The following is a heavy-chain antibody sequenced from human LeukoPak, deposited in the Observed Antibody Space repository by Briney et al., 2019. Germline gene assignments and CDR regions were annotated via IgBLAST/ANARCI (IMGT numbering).Heavy chain of an antibody. Sequence: GASVKVSCKASGGTFSSYAISWVRQAPGQGLEWMGGIIPIFGTANYAQKFQGRVTITADESTSTAYMELSSLRSEDTAVYYCASQYCSSTSCNAFDPWGQGTLVTVSS. CDR1: GGTFSSYA. CDR3: ASQYCSSTSCNAFDP. CDR2: IIPIFGTA. D-gene: IGHD2-2*01. J-gene: IGHJ5*02. V-gene: IGHV1-69*13.